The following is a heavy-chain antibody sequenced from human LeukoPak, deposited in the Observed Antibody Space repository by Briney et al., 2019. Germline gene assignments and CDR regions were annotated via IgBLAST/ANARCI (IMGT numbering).Heavy chain of an antibody. CDR3: ARDPRTTVTKGDAFDI. J-gene: IGHJ3*02. D-gene: IGHD4-17*01. CDR2: INPSGGST. CDR1: GYTFTSYY. Sequence: ASVKVSCKASGYTFTSYYMHWVRQAPGQGLEWMGIINPSGGSTSYAQKFQGRVTMTRDTSTSTVYMELSSLRSEDTAVYYCARDPRTTVTKGDAFDIWGQGTMVTASA. V-gene: IGHV1-46*01.